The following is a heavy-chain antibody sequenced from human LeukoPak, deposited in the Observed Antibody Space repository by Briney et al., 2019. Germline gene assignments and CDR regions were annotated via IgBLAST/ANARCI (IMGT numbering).Heavy chain of an antibody. CDR3: ASRPRDAAALDY. CDR1: GGSLGSSSYY. V-gene: IGHV4-39*07. Sequence: PSETLSLTCTVSGGSLGSSSYYWGWIRQPPGKGLEWIGSIYYSGSTYYNPSLKSRVTISVDKSKNQFSLKLSSVTAADTAVYYCASRPRDAAALDYWGQGTLVTVSS. CDR2: IYYSGST. J-gene: IGHJ4*02. D-gene: IGHD6-13*01.